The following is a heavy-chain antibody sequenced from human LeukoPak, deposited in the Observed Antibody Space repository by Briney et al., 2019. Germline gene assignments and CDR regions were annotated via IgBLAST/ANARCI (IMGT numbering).Heavy chain of an antibody. CDR1: GFTFSSYS. J-gene: IGHJ5*02. CDR3: AREPGSSNWNYRVWFDP. D-gene: IGHD1-7*01. CDR2: ISSSSSYI. Sequence: GGSLRLSCAASGFTFSSYSMNWVRQAPGKGLEWVSSISSSSSYIYYADSVKGRFTISRDNAKNSLYLQMNSLRAEDTAVYYCAREPGSSNWNYRVWFDPWGQGTLVTVSS. V-gene: IGHV3-21*01.